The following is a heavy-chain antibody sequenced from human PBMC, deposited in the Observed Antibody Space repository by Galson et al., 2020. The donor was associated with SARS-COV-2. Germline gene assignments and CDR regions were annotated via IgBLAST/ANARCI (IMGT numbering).Heavy chain of an antibody. D-gene: IGHD2-2*01. Sequence: SETLSLTCAVYGGSFSGYYWSWIRQPPGKGLEWIGEINHSGSTNYNPSLKSRVTISVDTSKNQFSLKLSSVTAADTAVYYCARALLGYCSSTSCYAESLYFDYWGQGTLVTVSS. CDR1: GGSFSGYY. CDR2: INHSGST. V-gene: IGHV4-34*01. J-gene: IGHJ4*02. CDR3: ARALLGYCSSTSCYAESLYFDY.